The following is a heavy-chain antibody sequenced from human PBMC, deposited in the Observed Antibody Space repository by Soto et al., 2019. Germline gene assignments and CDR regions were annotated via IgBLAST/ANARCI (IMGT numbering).Heavy chain of an antibody. J-gene: IGHJ4*02. D-gene: IGHD3-16*02. CDR1: GYTFTSYG. CDR3: ARDRKVRAGYIWGSYRPYYFDY. V-gene: IGHV1-18*01. Sequence: QVQLVQSGAEVKKPGASVKVSCKASGYTFTSYGISWVRQAPGQGLEWMGWISAYNGNTNYAQKLQGRVTMTTDTSTSTAYMELRSLRSDDTAVYYCARDRKVRAGYIWGSYRPYYFDYWGQGTLVTVSS. CDR2: ISAYNGNT.